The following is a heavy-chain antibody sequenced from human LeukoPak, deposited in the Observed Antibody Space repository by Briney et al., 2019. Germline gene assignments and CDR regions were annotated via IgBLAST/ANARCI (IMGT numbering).Heavy chain of an antibody. CDR2: IYPADSDP. Sequence: GESLKISCKGSGYTFSGYWIGWVRQMRGKDPEWMGIIYPADSDPRYSPSFQGQITISADTSINTAYLQWSRLQASDTAMYYCARVFRRSYFDYWGQGTLVTVSS. J-gene: IGHJ4*02. D-gene: IGHD3-16*01. V-gene: IGHV5-51*01. CDR1: GYTFSGYW. CDR3: ARVFRRSYFDY.